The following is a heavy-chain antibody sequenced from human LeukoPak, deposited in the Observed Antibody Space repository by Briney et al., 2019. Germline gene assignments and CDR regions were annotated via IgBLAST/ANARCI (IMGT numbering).Heavy chain of an antibody. D-gene: IGHD2-2*01. CDR2: ISSSGSTI. V-gene: IGHV3-48*03. CDR3: AREVYCSSTSCYAAGWFDP. CDR1: GFTFSSYE. J-gene: IGHJ5*02. Sequence: GGSLRLSCADSGFTFSSYEMNWVRQAPGKGLEWVSYISSSGSTIYYADSVKGRFTISRDNAKNSLYLQMNSLRAEDTAVYYCAREVYCSSTSCYAAGWFDPWGQGTLVTVPS.